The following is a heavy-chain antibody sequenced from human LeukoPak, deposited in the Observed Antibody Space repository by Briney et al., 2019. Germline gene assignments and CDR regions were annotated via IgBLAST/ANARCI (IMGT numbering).Heavy chain of an antibody. CDR2: ISGSGGST. Sequence: GGSLRLSCAASGFTFSSYAMSWVRRAPGKGLEWVSAISGSGGSTYYADSVKGRFTISRDNSKNTLYLQMNSLRAEDTAVYYCARTATQLRYFDWLPESWFDPWGQGTLVTVSS. CDR1: GFTFSSYA. V-gene: IGHV3-23*01. CDR3: ARTATQLRYFDWLPESWFDP. J-gene: IGHJ5*02. D-gene: IGHD3-9*01.